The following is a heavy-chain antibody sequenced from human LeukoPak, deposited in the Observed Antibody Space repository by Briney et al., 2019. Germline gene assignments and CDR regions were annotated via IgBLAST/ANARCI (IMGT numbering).Heavy chain of an antibody. Sequence: GGSLRVSCAASGFTFSSYGMHWVRQAPGKGLEWVAVISYDGSNKYYADSVKGRFTISRDNSKNTLYLQMNSLRAEDTAVYYCAKVAHIVVAKGAFDIWGQGTMVTVSS. D-gene: IGHD2-2*01. V-gene: IGHV3-30*18. CDR1: GFTFSSYG. CDR2: ISYDGSNK. J-gene: IGHJ3*02. CDR3: AKVAHIVVAKGAFDI.